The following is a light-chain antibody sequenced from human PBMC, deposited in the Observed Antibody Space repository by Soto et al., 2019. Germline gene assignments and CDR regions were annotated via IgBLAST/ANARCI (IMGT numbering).Light chain of an antibody. V-gene: IGKV3-11*01. CDR3: QQRSNWPPWT. CDR2: DAS. Sequence: EIVLTQSPATLSLSPGERATLSCMASQSVSNYLAWYQQKPGQAPRLLIYDASNRATGIPARFSGSGSGTDFTLTISSLEPEDFAVYYCQQRSNWPPWTFGQGTKVEIK. J-gene: IGKJ1*01. CDR1: QSVSNY.